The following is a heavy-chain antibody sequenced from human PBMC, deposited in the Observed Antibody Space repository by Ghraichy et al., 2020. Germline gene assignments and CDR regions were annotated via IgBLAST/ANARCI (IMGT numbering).Heavy chain of an antibody. Sequence: GGSLRLSCAASGFTFSGYDMNWVRQAPGKGLEWVSYISSSSSNTYYADSVKGRFTISRDNAKNSLYLQMNSLRDEDTAVYYCAREQTNAFDIWGQGTMVTVSS. CDR2: ISSSSSNT. V-gene: IGHV3-48*02. CDR1: GFTFSGYD. CDR3: AREQTNAFDI. J-gene: IGHJ3*02.